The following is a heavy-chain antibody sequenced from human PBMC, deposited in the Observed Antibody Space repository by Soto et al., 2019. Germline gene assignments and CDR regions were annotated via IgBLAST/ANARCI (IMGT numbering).Heavy chain of an antibody. CDR1: GGSFSGYY. V-gene: IGHV4-34*01. CDR2: INHSGST. D-gene: IGHD3-22*01. Sequence: SETLSLTCAVYGGSFSGYYWSWIRQPPGKVLEWIGEINHSGSTNYNPSLKSRVTISVDTSKNQFSLKLSSVTAADTAVYYCAIDSSGYYDYFDYWGQGTLVTVSS. CDR3: AIDSSGYYDYFDY. J-gene: IGHJ4*02.